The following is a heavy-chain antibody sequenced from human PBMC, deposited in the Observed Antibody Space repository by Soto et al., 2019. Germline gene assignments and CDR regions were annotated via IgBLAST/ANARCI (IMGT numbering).Heavy chain of an antibody. V-gene: IGHV3-33*01. J-gene: IGHJ5*02. CDR3: ARATSVGQQLVQNWFDP. D-gene: IGHD6-13*01. Sequence: LRLSCAASGFTFSSYGMHWVRQAPGKGLEWVAVIWYDGSNKYYADSVKGRFTISRDNSKNTLYLQMNSLRAEDTAVYYCARATSVGQQLVQNWFDPWGQGTLVTVSS. CDR1: GFTFSSYG. CDR2: IWYDGSNK.